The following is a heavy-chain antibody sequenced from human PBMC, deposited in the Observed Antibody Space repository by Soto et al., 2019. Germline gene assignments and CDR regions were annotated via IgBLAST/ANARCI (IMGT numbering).Heavy chain of an antibody. V-gene: IGHV4-61*05. D-gene: IGHD2-2*01. CDR2: IYYSGST. Sequence: PSETLSLTCTVSGGSISSSSYYWSWIRQPPGKGLEWIGYIYYSGSTNYNPSLKSRVTISVDTSKNQFSLKLSSVTAADTAVYYCARGNEVPAALRDNWFDPWGQGTLVTVSS. J-gene: IGHJ5*02. CDR3: ARGNEVPAALRDNWFDP. CDR1: GGSISSSSYY.